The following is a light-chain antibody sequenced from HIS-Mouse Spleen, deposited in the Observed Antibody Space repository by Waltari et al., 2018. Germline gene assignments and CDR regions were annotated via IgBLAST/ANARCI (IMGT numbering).Light chain of an antibody. CDR1: SSDVGRYNL. CDR3: CSYAGSSTLV. Sequence: QSALTQPASVSGSPGQSITISCTGTSSDVGRYNLVSWYQQHPGKAPKLMIYEGSKRPSGVSNRFSGSRYGNTASLTISGLQAEDEADYYCCSYAGSSTLVFGGGTKLTVL. V-gene: IGLV2-23*01. CDR2: EGS. J-gene: IGLJ2*01.